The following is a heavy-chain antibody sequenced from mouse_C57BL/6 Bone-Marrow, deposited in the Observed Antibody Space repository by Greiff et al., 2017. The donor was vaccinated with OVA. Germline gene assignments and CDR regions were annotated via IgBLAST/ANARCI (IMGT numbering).Heavy chain of an antibody. D-gene: IGHD1-1*01. CDR2: IHPNSGST. Sequence: VQLQQPGAELVKPGASVKLSCKASGYTFTSYWMHWVKQRPGQGLEWIGMIHPNSGSTNYNEKFKSKATLTVDKSSSTAYMQLSSLTSEDSAVYYCARSGYYGTFDYWGQGTTLTVSS. CDR3: ARSGYYGTFDY. V-gene: IGHV1-64*01. CDR1: GYTFTSYW. J-gene: IGHJ2*01.